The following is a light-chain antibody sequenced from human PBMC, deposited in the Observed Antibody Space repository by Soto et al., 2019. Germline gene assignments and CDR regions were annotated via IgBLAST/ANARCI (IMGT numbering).Light chain of an antibody. CDR2: GAS. V-gene: IGKV3-20*01. CDR3: QHYGNSPT. J-gene: IGKJ1*01. CDR1: QSVSSGY. Sequence: EIVLTQSPCTLSLSPGDGATLSCRASQSVSSGYLAWYQQKPGQAPRLLIYGASRRAGGIPDRFSGSGSGTDFTLSISRLEPEDFAVYWCQHYGNSPTFGQGTKVDIK.